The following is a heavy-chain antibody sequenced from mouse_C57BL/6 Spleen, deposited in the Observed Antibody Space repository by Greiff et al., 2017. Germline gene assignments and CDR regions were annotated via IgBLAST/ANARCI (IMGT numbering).Heavy chain of an antibody. V-gene: IGHV14-2*01. CDR2: IDPEDGET. Sequence: VQLKQSGAELVKPGASVKLSCTASGFNIKDYYMHWVKQRTEQGLEWIGRIDPEDGETKYAPQFQGKATITADTSTNTAYLQLSSLTSEDTAVYYCARGCSSGSYAMDYWGQGTSVTVSS. CDR3: ARGCSSGSYAMDY. CDR1: GFNIKDYY. J-gene: IGHJ4*01. D-gene: IGHD3-2*02.